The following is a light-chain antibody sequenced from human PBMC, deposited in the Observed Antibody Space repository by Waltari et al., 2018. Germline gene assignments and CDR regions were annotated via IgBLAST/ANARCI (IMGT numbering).Light chain of an antibody. CDR3: MQALQTPVT. J-gene: IGKJ1*01. V-gene: IGKV2-28*01. CDR2: LGS. Sequence: EIVMTQSPLSLPVTPGEPASISGRSSQSLLHSNGYNYLDWYLQKPGQSPQLLIYLGSDRASGVPDRFSGSGSGTDFTLKISRVEAEDVGVYYCMQALQTPVTFGQGTKVEIK. CDR1: QSLLHSNGYNY.